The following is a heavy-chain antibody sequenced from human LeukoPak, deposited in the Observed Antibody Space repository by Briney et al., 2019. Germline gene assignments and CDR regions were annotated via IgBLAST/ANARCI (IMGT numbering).Heavy chain of an antibody. CDR3: ARDDLGGFTSSWFH. J-gene: IGHJ4*02. CDR1: GFTFSNYA. CDR2: VS. Sequence: GGSLRLSCATSGFTFSNYAMPWVRQAPGKGLEWVAVVSYADSVKGRFTISRDYSKNTQYLQMNSLRADDTAIYYCARDDLGGFTSSWFHWGQGTLVSVSS. D-gene: IGHD6-13*01. V-gene: IGHV3-30*04.